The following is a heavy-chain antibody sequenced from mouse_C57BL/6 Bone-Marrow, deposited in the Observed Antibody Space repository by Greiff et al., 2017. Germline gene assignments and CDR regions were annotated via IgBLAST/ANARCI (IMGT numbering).Heavy chain of an antibody. V-gene: IGHV1-81*01. CDR3: ARDSNYGDCAMDY. CDR2: IYPRSGNT. CDR1: GYTFTSYG. J-gene: IGHJ4*01. Sequence: QVQLQQSGAELARPGASVKLSCKASGYTFTSYGISWVKQRTGQGLEWIGEIYPRSGNTYYNEKFKGKATLTADKSSSTAYMELRSLTSEYAAVYFCARDSNYGDCAMDYWCQGTSVTVSS. D-gene: IGHD2-5*01.